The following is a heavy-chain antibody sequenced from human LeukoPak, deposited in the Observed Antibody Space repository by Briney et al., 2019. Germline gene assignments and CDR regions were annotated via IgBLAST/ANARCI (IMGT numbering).Heavy chain of an antibody. V-gene: IGHV5-10-1*01. CDR2: IDPSDSYT. CDR3: ARQGREGYSYNDY. D-gene: IGHD5-18*01. Sequence: GKSLKISCKGSGYSFTTYWITWVRQMPGKGLEWMGRIDPSDSYTNYSPSFQGHVTISADKSISTAYLQWSSLKASDTAMYYCARQGREGYSYNDYWGQGTLVTDSS. CDR1: GYSFTTYW. J-gene: IGHJ4*02.